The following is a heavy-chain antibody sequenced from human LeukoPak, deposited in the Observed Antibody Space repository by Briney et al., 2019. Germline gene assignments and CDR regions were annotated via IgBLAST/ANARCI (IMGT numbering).Heavy chain of an antibody. Sequence: SVKVSCKASGGTFSSYAISWVRQAPGQGLEWMGGIIPIFGTANYAQKFQGRVTITADESTSTAYMELSSLRSEDTAVYYCARVRLLGSSSSGWFDPWGQGTLVTVSS. CDR2: IIPIFGTA. V-gene: IGHV1-69*13. CDR3: ARVRLLGSSSSGWFDP. D-gene: IGHD6-6*01. J-gene: IGHJ5*02. CDR1: GGTFSSYA.